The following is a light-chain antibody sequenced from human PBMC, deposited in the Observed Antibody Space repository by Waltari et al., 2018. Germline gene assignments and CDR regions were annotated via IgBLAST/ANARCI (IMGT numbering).Light chain of an antibody. V-gene: IGLV2-14*03. CDR2: DVT. CDR3: ASYIGSALEL. J-gene: IGLJ3*02. Sequence: QSALTQPASVSGSPGQSITISCTGTNSDIGASTYVSWYQQHPGKAPILIIFDVTFRSAGVSHRFSGSKSGNTASLTISGLQAEDEADYFCASYIGSALELFGGGTRLTVL. CDR1: NSDIGASTY.